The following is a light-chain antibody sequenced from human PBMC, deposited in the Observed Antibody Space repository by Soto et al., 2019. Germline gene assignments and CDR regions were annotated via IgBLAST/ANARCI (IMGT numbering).Light chain of an antibody. CDR2: RAS. CDR1: QSVSSN. J-gene: IGKJ2*01. Sequence: EIVMTQSPATLSVSPGERATLSCRASQSVSSNLDWYQQKPGPAPRLLIYRASTRATGIPARFSGSGSGTEFTITISGLQSDDVADYYCHQYNHWYTFGQGTKLEIK. CDR3: HQYNHWYT. V-gene: IGKV3-15*01.